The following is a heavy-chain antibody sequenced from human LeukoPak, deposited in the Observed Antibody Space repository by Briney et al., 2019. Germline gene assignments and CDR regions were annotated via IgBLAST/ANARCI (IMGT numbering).Heavy chain of an antibody. CDR1: GYTFTGYY. D-gene: IGHD1-26*01. J-gene: IGHJ4*02. Sequence: GASVKVYCKASGYTFTGYYMHWVRQAPGQGLEWIGRINANSGGTNYAQKIQRRVTMTRDTSISTAYMELSRLRSDDTAVYYCARAKVGATPFDYWGQGTLVTVSS. V-gene: IGHV1-2*06. CDR2: INANSGGT. CDR3: ARAKVGATPFDY.